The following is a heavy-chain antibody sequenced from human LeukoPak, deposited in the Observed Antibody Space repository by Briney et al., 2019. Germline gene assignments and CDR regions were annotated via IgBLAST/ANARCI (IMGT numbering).Heavy chain of an antibody. D-gene: IGHD3-9*01. V-gene: IGHV1-2*02. J-gene: IGHJ3*02. Sequence: SVKVSCKASGYTFTGYYMHWVRQAPGQGLEWMGWINPNSGGTNYAQKFQGRVTMTRDTSISTAYMELSRLRSDDTAVYYCARATREIRYFDWSDAFEIWGQGTMVTVSS. CDR2: INPNSGGT. CDR3: ARATREIRYFDWSDAFEI. CDR1: GYTFTGYY.